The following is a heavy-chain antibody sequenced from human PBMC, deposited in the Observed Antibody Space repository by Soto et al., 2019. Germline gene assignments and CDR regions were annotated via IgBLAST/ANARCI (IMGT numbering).Heavy chain of an antibody. CDR2: ISGGGRTT. Sequence: SGGSLRLSCAASGFTFSSSAMSWVRQAPGKGLEWVSVISGGGRTTYYADSVKGRFTISRDNSKNTLYLQMNSLRAEDTAVYYCARVGYDQPSDYWGQGTLVTVSS. CDR1: GFTFSSSA. V-gene: IGHV3-23*01. D-gene: IGHD5-12*01. J-gene: IGHJ4*02. CDR3: ARVGYDQPSDY.